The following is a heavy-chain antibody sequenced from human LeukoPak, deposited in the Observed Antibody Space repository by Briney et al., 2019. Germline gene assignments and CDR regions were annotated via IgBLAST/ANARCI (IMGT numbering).Heavy chain of an antibody. CDR2: IDPSDSYT. V-gene: IGHV5-10-1*01. CDR1: GYSFTSYW. CDR3: ARRTTGTTFSDY. D-gene: IGHD1-1*01. J-gene: IGHJ4*02. Sequence: PGESLKISCKGSGYSFTSYWINWVRQMPGKGLEWMGWIDPSDSYTNYSPSFQGHVTISADKSISTAYLQWSSLKASDTAMYYCARRTTGTTFSDYWGQGTLVTVSS.